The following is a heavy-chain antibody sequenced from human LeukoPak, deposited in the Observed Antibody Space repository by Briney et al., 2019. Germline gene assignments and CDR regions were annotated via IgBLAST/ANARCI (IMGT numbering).Heavy chain of an antibody. CDR1: GFTFSSYG. V-gene: IGHV3-30*02. Sequence: GGSLRLSCAASGFTFSSYGMHWVRQAPGKGLEWVAFIRYDGSNKYYADSVNGRFTISRDNSKNTLYLQMNSLRAEDTAVYYCAKEGHDSGDYVPPNYWGQGPLVTVSS. CDR3: AKEGHDSGDYVPPNY. J-gene: IGHJ4*02. CDR2: IRYDGSNK. D-gene: IGHD4-17*01.